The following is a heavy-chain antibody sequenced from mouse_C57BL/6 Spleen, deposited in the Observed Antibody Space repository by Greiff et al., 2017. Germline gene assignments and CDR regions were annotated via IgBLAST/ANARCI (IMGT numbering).Heavy chain of an antibody. CDR2: IYPGDGDT. J-gene: IGHJ3*01. D-gene: IGHD1-1*01. V-gene: IGHV1-82*01. CDR1: GYAFSSSW. CDR3: ARDGSSPAWFAY. Sequence: QVQLQQSGPELVKPGASVKISCKASGYAFSSSWMNWVKQRPGTGLEWIGRIYPGDGDTNYHGKFKGKATLTADKSTSTAYMQLSSLTSEDSAVYFCARDGSSPAWFAYWGQGTLVTVSA.